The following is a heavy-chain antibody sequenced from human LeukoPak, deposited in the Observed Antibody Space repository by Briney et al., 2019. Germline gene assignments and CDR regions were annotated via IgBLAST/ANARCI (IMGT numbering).Heavy chain of an antibody. CDR1: GFTFSSYS. D-gene: IGHD2-15*01. CDR3: ARDLGGYYYYYGMDV. Sequence: PGGSLRLSCAASGFTFSSYSMTWVRQAPGKGLEWVSYISSSSSTIYYADSVKGRFTISRDNAKNSLYLQMNSLRAEDTAVYYCARDLGGYYYYYGMDVWGQGTTVTVSS. V-gene: IGHV3-48*01. CDR2: ISSSSSTI. J-gene: IGHJ6*02.